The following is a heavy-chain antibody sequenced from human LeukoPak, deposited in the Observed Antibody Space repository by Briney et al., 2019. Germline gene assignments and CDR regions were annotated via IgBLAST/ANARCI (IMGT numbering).Heavy chain of an antibody. CDR2: ISGSGGST. CDR1: GFTFSSYA. D-gene: IGHD5-24*01. J-gene: IGHJ4*02. CDR3: AKDPTDAAEDGYNQYDY. V-gene: IGHV3-23*01. Sequence: PGGSLRLSCAASGFTFSSYAMSRVRQAPGKGLEWVSAISGSGGSTYYADSVKGRFTISRDNSKNTLYLQMNSLRAEDTAVYYCAKDPTDAAEDGYNQYDYWGQGTLVTVSS.